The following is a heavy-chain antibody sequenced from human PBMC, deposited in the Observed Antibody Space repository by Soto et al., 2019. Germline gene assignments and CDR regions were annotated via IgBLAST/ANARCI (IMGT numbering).Heavy chain of an antibody. J-gene: IGHJ4*02. CDR3: ARHAGASGSYCPGLH. CDR2: IYYSGST. CDR1: GGSITSNSHY. V-gene: IGHV4-39*01. D-gene: IGHD1-26*01. Sequence: QLQLQESGPGLVKPSETLSLTCTVSGGSITSNSHYWGWIRQPPGKGLEWIGNIYYSGSTYYNPSLRSRVTISVDTSKNQFSLKVTSVTAADTAIYYCARHAGASGSYCPGLHWGQGTLVNVSS.